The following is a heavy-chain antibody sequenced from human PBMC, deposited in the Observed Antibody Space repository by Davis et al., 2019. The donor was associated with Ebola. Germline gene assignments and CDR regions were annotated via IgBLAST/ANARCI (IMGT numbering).Heavy chain of an antibody. Sequence: PGGSLRLSCAASGFTFDQYAMYWVRQRPGKGLEWVSLINGDGDHTYYTDSVKGRLTISRYHNKEYLYLQMNDLRTYDTALYYCAKVLAAPEFYFYYGMDVWGQGTTVTVSS. CDR2: INGDGDHT. V-gene: IGHV3-43*02. CDR1: GFTFDQYA. D-gene: IGHD6-13*01. J-gene: IGHJ6*02. CDR3: AKVLAAPEFYFYYGMDV.